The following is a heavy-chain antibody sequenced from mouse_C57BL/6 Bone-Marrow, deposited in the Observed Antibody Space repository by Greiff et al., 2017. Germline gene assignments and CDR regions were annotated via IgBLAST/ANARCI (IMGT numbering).Heavy chain of an antibody. D-gene: IGHD2-4*01. J-gene: IGHJ3*01. Sequence: QVQLKESGAELVRPGTSVKMSCKASGYTFTNYWIGWAKQRPGHGLEWIGDIYPGGGYTNYNEKFKGKATLTADKSSSTAYMQFSSLTSEDSAIYYCARGGGLYYDYRFAYWGQGTLVTVSA. CDR1: GYTFTNYW. CDR2: IYPGGGYT. CDR3: ARGGGLYYDYRFAY. V-gene: IGHV1-63*01.